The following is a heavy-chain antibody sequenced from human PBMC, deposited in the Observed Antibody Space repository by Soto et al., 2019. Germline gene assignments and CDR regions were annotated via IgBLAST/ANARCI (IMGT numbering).Heavy chain of an antibody. J-gene: IGHJ4*02. V-gene: IGHV4-4*02. D-gene: IGHD3-9*01. Sequence: SETLSLTCSVSGGSISSSNWWSWVRQPPGKGLEWIGEIYHSGSTNYNPSLKSRVTISVDKSKNQFSLKLSSVTAADTAVYYCARETTYDILTGYYNVSNWGQGTLVTVSS. CDR2: IYHSGST. CDR3: ARETTYDILTGYYNVSN. CDR1: GGSISSSNW.